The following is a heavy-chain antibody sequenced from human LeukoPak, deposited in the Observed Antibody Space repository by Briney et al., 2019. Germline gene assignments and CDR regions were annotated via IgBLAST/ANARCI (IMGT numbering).Heavy chain of an antibody. D-gene: IGHD2-2*01. CDR1: GGSISSSNW. CDR2: IYHSGST. CDR3: ARVLVPATNNWFDP. V-gene: IGHV4-4*02. Sequence: PSGTLSLTCAVSGGSISSSNWWSWVRQPPGKGLEWIGEIYHSGSTNYNPSLKSRVTISVDKSKNQFSLKLSSVTAADTAVYYCARVLVPATNNWFDPWGQGTLVTVSS. J-gene: IGHJ5*02.